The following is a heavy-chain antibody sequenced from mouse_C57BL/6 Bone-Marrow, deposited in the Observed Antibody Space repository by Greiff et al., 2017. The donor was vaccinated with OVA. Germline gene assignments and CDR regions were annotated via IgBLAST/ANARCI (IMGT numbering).Heavy chain of an antibody. CDR3: ARGGFTTVVYFDY. D-gene: IGHD1-1*01. CDR2: IYPRSGNT. Sequence: VQLQQSGAELARPGASVKLSCKASGYTFTSYGISWVKQRTGQGLEWIGEIYPRSGNTYYNETFKGKATLTADKSSSTAYMELRSLTSEDSAVYFCARGGFTTVVYFDYWGQGTTLTVSS. V-gene: IGHV1-81*01. J-gene: IGHJ2*01. CDR1: GYTFTSYG.